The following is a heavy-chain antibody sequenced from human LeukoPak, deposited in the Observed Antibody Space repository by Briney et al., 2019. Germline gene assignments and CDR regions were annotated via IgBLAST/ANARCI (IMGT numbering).Heavy chain of an antibody. Sequence: GGSLRLSRAASGFTVSSNFMSWVRQAPGKGLEWVSLIYSSGSTYYADSVKGRFTISRDNSKNTLYLQMNSLRADDTALYYCARLSGSYDYWGQGTLVTVSS. CDR3: ARLSGSYDY. J-gene: IGHJ4*02. D-gene: IGHD1-26*01. CDR1: GFTVSSNF. CDR2: IYSSGST. V-gene: IGHV3-53*01.